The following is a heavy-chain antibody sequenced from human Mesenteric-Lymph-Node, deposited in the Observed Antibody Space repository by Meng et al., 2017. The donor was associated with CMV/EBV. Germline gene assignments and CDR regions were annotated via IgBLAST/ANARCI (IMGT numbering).Heavy chain of an antibody. CDR2: INHSGGT. V-gene: IGHV4-34*01. Sequence: SETLSLTCAVYGGSFSGYYWSWIRQPPGKGLEWIGEINHSGGTNYNPSLKSRVTISVDTSKNQFSLKLSSVTAADTAVYYCAGGGAAVAEDGEYYFDYWGQGTLVTVSS. D-gene: IGHD6-13*01. J-gene: IGHJ4*02. CDR3: AGGGAAVAEDGEYYFDY. CDR1: GGSFSGYY.